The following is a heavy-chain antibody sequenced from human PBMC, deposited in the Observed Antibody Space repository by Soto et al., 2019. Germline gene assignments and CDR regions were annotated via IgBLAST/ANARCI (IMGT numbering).Heavy chain of an antibody. CDR1: GFTFSSYA. D-gene: IGHD4-4*01. J-gene: IGHJ4*02. CDR2: ISYDGSNK. CDR3: AREETLTVTHDY. Sequence: QVQLVESGGGVVQPGRSLRLSCAASGFTFSSYAMHWVRQAPGKGLEWVAVISYDGSNKYYADSVKGRFTISRDNSKNTLYLQMNSLRAEDTAVYYCAREETLTVTHDYWGQGTLVTVSS. V-gene: IGHV3-30-3*01.